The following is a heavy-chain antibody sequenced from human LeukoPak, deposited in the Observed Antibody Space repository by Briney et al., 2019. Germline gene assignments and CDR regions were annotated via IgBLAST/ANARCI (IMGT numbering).Heavy chain of an antibody. Sequence: PSETLSLTCAVYGGSFSGYYWSWIRQPPGKGLEWIGEINHSGSTNYNPSLKCRVTISVDTSKNQFSLKLSSVTAADTAVYYCARYIVGAVDYWGQGTLVTVSS. CDR3: ARYIVGAVDY. V-gene: IGHV4-34*01. D-gene: IGHD1-26*01. CDR2: INHSGST. CDR1: GGSFSGYY. J-gene: IGHJ4*02.